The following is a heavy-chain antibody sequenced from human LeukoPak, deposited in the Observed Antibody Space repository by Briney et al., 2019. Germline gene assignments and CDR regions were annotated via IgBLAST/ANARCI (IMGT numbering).Heavy chain of an antibody. V-gene: IGHV4-59*01. CDR2: IYYSGDT. CDR3: ASGTYYYFDS. Sequence: SETLSLTCTVSGGSISSYYWSWIRQPPGKGLEWIGYIYYSGDTNHNPSLKSRVTTSVDTSKNQFSLKLNSATAADTAVYYCASGTYYYFDSWGQGALVTVSS. CDR1: GGSISSYY. J-gene: IGHJ4*02. D-gene: IGHD6-13*01.